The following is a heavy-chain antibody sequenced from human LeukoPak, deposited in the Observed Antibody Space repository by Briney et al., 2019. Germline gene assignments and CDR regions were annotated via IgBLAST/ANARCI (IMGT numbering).Heavy chain of an antibody. CDR2: IIPIFGTA. D-gene: IGHD3-22*01. CDR1: GGTFSSYA. Sequence: SVKVSCKASGGTFSSYAISWVRQAPGQGLEWMGGIIPIFGTANYAQKFQGRVTITADKSTSTAYMELSSLRSEDTAVYYCARGYYDSSGYSNFDYWGQGTLVTVSS. J-gene: IGHJ4*02. V-gene: IGHV1-69*06. CDR3: ARGYYDSSGYSNFDY.